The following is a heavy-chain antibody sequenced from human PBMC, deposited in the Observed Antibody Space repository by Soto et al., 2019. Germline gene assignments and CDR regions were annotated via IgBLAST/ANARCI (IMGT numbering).Heavy chain of an antibody. CDR1: GYSFISYW. V-gene: IGHV5-51*07. D-gene: IGHD1-1*01. Sequence: GESLKISCKGSGYSFISYWIGWVHQMPGKGLEWMGIIYPGDSDTRYSPSFQGQVTISADKSISTAYLQWSSPKASDTAMYYCARGGNGGLGYYYYGMDVWGQGTTVTVSS. CDR2: IYPGDSDT. CDR3: ARGGNGGLGYYYYGMDV. J-gene: IGHJ6*02.